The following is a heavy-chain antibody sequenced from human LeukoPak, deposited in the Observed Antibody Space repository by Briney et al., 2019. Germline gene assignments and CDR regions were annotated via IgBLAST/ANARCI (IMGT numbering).Heavy chain of an antibody. CDR3: ARGVVAVTANDYYYYMDV. CDR1: GGSFSGYY. CDR2: INHSGST. Sequence: SETLSLTCAVYGGSFSGYYWSWIRQPPGKGLEWIGEINHSGSTNYNTSLKSRVTISVDTSKNQFSLKLSSVTAADTALYYCARGVVAVTANDYYYYMDVWGKGTTVTVPS. D-gene: IGHD2-21*02. V-gene: IGHV4-34*01. J-gene: IGHJ6*03.